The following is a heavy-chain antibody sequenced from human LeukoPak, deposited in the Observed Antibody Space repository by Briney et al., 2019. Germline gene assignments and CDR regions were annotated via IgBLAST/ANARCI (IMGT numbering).Heavy chain of an antibody. J-gene: IGHJ3*01. D-gene: IGHD3-10*01. Sequence: NSGGSLRLSCAASGFTFSNAWMSWVRQAPGKGLEWVGRIKSKTDGGTTDYAAPVKGRFTISRDDSKNTLYLQMNSLRAEDTAVYYCARNYYGSGTYLGFDFWGQGTMVTVSS. CDR1: GFTFSNAW. V-gene: IGHV3-15*01. CDR3: ARNYYGSGTYLGFDF. CDR2: IKSKTDGGTT.